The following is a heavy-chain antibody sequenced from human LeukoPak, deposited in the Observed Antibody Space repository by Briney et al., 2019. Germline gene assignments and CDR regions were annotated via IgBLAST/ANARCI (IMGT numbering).Heavy chain of an antibody. J-gene: IGHJ6*02. CDR1: GFTVSSNY. V-gene: IGHV3-53*01. D-gene: IGHD3-10*01. CDR3: ARDQTWFSSRYGMDV. CDR2: IYSGGST. Sequence: GGSLRLSCAASGFTVSSNYMSWVRQAPGKGLEWVSVIYSGGSTYYADSVKGRFTISRDNSKNTLYLQMNSLRAEDTAVYYCARDQTWFSSRYGMDVWGQGTTVTVSS.